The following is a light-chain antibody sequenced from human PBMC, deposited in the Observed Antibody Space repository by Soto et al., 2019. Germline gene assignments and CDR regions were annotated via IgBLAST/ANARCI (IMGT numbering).Light chain of an antibody. CDR1: SGSVSTSYY. Sequence: QTVVTQEPSLSVSPGGTVTLTCGFSSGSVSTSYYPSWYQQTPGQAPRTLIFSTNTRSSGVPDRFSGSILGNKAALTITGAQADDESDYYWVLYMGSGIWVFGGGTKLTVL. CDR3: VLYMGSGIWV. V-gene: IGLV8-61*01. J-gene: IGLJ3*02. CDR2: STN.